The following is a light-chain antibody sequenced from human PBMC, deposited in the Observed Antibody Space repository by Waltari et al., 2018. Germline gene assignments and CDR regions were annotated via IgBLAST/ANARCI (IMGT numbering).Light chain of an antibody. V-gene: IGKV1-27*01. CDR3: QSYHRTVFT. J-gene: IGKJ3*01. Sequence: IQMTQSPSSLSASVGDRVTITCRASQGVDNYLAWYQQRPGKVPTVLIHSVTTLQPGVPSRFSASGSGTDFTLSISSLRPEDAATYYCQSYHRTVFTFGPGTKVEIK. CDR2: SVT. CDR1: QGVDNY.